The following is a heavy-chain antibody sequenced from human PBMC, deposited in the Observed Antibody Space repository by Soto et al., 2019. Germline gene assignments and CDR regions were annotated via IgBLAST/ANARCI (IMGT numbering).Heavy chain of an antibody. CDR3: ANDLVVVKNFDY. CDR2: ISGSGGST. D-gene: IGHD2-21*01. V-gene: IGHV3-23*01. J-gene: IGHJ4*02. CDR1: GFTFSSYA. Sequence: LRLSCAASGFTFSSYAMSWVRQAPGKGLEWVSAISGSGGSTYYADSVKGRFTISRDNSKNTLYLQMNSLRAEDTAVYYCANDLVVVKNFDYWGEGTLVTVSS.